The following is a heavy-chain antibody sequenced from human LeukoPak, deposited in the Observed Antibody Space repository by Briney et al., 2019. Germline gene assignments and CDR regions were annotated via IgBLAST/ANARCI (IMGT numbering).Heavy chain of an antibody. Sequence: GGSLRLSCVASGFIFRNYWMSWVRQAPGKGLEWVANINHNGGDKNYVDSVKGRFTISRDNAKSSLYLQMNSLRVEDTAVYYCAITGGPTVTAFDLWGQGILVTVSS. CDR3: AITGGPTVTAFDL. CDR2: INHNGGDK. J-gene: IGHJ4*02. V-gene: IGHV3-7*02. CDR1: GFIFRNYW. D-gene: IGHD4-11*01.